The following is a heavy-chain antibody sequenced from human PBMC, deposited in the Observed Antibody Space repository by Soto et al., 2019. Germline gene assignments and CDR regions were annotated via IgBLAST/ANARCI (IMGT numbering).Heavy chain of an antibody. D-gene: IGHD6-6*01. V-gene: IGHV1-18*01. CDR1: GYTFTSYG. J-gene: IGHJ6*02. Sequence: ASVKVSCKASGYTFTSYGISWVRQAPGQGLEWMGWISAYNGNTNYAQKLQGRVTMTTDTSTSTVYMELRSLRSEDTAVYYCARDRDRSIAARQDGMDVWGQGTTVTVSS. CDR3: ARDRDRSIAARQDGMDV. CDR2: ISAYNGNT.